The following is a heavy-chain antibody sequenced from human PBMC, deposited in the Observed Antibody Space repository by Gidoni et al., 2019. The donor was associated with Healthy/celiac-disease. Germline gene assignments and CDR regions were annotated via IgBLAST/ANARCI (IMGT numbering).Heavy chain of an antibody. CDR3: AREHIDCSSTSCLSGPNWFDP. D-gene: IGHD2-2*01. V-gene: IGHV4-59*01. Sequence: QVQLQESGPGLVKPSETLSLTCTVSGGSISSYYWSWIRQPPGKGLEWIGYIYYSGSTNYNPSLKSRVTISVDTSKNQFSLKLSSVTAADTAVYYCAREHIDCSSTSCLSGPNWFDPWGQGTLVTVSS. CDR2: IYYSGST. J-gene: IGHJ5*02. CDR1: GGSISSYY.